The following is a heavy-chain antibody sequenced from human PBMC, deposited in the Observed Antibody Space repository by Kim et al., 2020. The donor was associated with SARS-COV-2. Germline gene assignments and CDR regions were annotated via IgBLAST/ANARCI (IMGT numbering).Heavy chain of an antibody. CDR3: ASIGVDYGDSYFDY. J-gene: IGHJ4*02. V-gene: IGHV1-3*01. D-gene: IGHD4-17*01. Sequence: YSQKFRGRVTITRDTSESTAYMGLSSLRSEDTAVYYCASIGVDYGDSYFDYWGQGTLVTVSS.